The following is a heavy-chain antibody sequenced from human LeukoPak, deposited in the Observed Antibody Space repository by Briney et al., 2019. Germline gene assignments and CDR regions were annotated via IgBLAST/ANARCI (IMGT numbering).Heavy chain of an antibody. V-gene: IGHV1-2*02. CDR3: AGLSGYDPYYFDY. J-gene: IGHJ4*02. Sequence: VASVKVSCKASGYTFTGYYMHWVRQAPGQGLEWMGWINPNSGGTDYAQKFQGRVTMTRDTSISTAYMELSRLTSDDTAVYYCAGLSGYDPYYFDYWGQGTLVAVSS. CDR2: INPNSGGT. CDR1: GYTFTGYY. D-gene: IGHD5-12*01.